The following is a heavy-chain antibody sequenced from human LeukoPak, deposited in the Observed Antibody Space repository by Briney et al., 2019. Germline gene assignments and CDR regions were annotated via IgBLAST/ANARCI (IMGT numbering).Heavy chain of an antibody. J-gene: IGHJ3*02. CDR2: FSESGIRT. Sequence: PGGSLSLSCAPSGFTFSRYVMSGVRQAPGRGAEWVLAFSESGIRTYYGDSVKGRFTISRDNSKKTLYLQMNSLRAEDTAVYYCASAGYTSSSGRAFDIWGQGTMVTVSS. V-gene: IGHV3-23*01. D-gene: IGHD6-13*01. CDR3: ASAGYTSSSGRAFDI. CDR1: GFTFSRYV.